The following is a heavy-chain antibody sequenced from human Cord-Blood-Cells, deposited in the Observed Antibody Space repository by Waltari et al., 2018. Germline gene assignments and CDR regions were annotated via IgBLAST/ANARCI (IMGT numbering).Heavy chain of an antibody. Sequence: QVQLVQSGAEVKKPGASVKVSCKVSGYTLTELSMHWVRQAPGKGLEWMGGFDPEDGETIYAQNFQGRVTMTEDTSTDTAYMELSSLRSEDTAVYYCATVRPYDILTGYSNYYFDYWGQGTLVTVSS. V-gene: IGHV1-24*01. J-gene: IGHJ4*02. CDR3: ATVRPYDILTGYSNYYFDY. CDR2: FDPEDGET. D-gene: IGHD3-9*01. CDR1: GYTLTELS.